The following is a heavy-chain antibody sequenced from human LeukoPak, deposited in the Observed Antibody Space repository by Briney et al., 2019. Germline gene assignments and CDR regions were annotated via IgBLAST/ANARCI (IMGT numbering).Heavy chain of an antibody. CDR3: ARAGSITGPTNFYYGMDV. Sequence: SETLSLTCTVSGGPISSSRYYWAWIRQPPGKGLEWIGSMYYSGSTYYNPSLKSRVTISVDTSKKQFSLKLSSVTAADTAVYYCARAGSITGPTNFYYGMDVWGQGTTVTVSS. V-gene: IGHV4-39*07. CDR1: GGPISSSRYY. D-gene: IGHD1-7*01. CDR2: MYYSGST. J-gene: IGHJ6*02.